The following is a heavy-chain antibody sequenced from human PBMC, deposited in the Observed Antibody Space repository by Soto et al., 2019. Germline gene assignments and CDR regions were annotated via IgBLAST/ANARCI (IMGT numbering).Heavy chain of an antibody. J-gene: IGHJ6*02. V-gene: IGHV3-64*02. CDR1: GFTFSSYA. CDR2: ISSNGGST. D-gene: IGHD3-3*01. Sequence: EVQLVESGEGLVQPGGSLRLSCAASGFTFSSYAMHWVRQAPGKGLEYVSAISSNGGSTYYADSVKGRFTISRDNSKNTQYLQMRSLRAEDVAVYYCAREILEWDYGMDVWGQGTTVTVSS. CDR3: AREILEWDYGMDV.